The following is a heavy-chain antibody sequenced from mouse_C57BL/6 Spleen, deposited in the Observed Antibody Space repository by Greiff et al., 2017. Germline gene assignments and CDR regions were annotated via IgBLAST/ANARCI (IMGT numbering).Heavy chain of an antibody. J-gene: IGHJ4*01. CDR1: GFSLSTSGMG. D-gene: IGHD1-1*01. V-gene: IGHV8-12*01. CDR2: IYWDDDK. CDR3: ARSGNTTVVDYYAMDY. Sequence: QVTLKESGPGILQSSQTLSLTCSFSGFSLSTSGMGVSWIRQPSGKGLEWLAHIYWDDDKRYNPSLKSRLTISKDTSRNQVFLKITSVDTADTATYYCARSGNTTVVDYYAMDYWGQGTSVTVSS.